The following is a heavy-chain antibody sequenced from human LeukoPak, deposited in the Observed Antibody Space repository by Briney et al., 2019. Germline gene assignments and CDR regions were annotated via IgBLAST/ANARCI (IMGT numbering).Heavy chain of an antibody. D-gene: IGHD3-10*02. Sequence: GGSLRLSCAASGFTLSSYSMNWVRQAPGKGLEWVSFISSNSSYIYYADSVKGRFTISRDNAKNSLYLQMNSLRAEDTAVYYCAELGSAMIGGVWGKGTTVTISS. CDR2: ISSNSSYI. CDR1: GFTLSSYS. CDR3: AELGSAMIGGV. J-gene: IGHJ6*04. V-gene: IGHV3-21*01.